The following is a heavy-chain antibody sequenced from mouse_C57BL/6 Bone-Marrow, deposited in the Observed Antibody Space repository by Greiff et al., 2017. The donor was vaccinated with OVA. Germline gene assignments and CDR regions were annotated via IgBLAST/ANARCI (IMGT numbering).Heavy chain of an antibody. D-gene: IGHD2-4*01. CDR3: ARGDDYHWYFDV. V-gene: IGHV1-19*01. CDR1: GYTFTDYY. J-gene: IGHJ1*03. CDR2: INPYNGGT. Sequence: EVKLQESGPVLVKPGASVKMSCKASGYTFTDYYMNWVKQSHGKSLEWIGVINPYNGGTSYNQKFKGKATLTVDKSSSTAYMELNSLTSEDSAVYYCARGDDYHWYFDVWGTGTTVTVSS.